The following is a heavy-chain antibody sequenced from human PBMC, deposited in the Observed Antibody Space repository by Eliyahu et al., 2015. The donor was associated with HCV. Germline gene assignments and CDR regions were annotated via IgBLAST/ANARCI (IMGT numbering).Heavy chain of an antibody. CDR2: ISGGGFTT. CDR3: AKSRSLGSGSYYNDHPPYFDY. Sequence: EVQLLESGGGMVQPGGSLXLSCAAFGFTFRXFXIHWVRQAPGNGLEWVSTISGGGFTTYYADSLKGRFTISRDNSKNKMYLHMKSLRAEDTAVYYCAKSRSLGSGSYYNDHPPYFDYWGQGTLVTVSS. V-gene: IGHV3-23*01. J-gene: IGHJ4*02. CDR1: GFTFRXFX. D-gene: IGHD3-10*01.